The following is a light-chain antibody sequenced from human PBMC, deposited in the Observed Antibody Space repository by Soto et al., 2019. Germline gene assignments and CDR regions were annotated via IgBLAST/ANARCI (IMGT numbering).Light chain of an antibody. CDR2: GAS. CDR3: QQYGSSPRT. V-gene: IGKV3-20*01. J-gene: IGKJ1*01. CDR1: QSVSSSD. Sequence: EIVLTQSPGTLSLSPGERATLSCRASQSVSSSDLAWYQQKPGQAPRLLIYGASSRATGIPDSFSGSGSGTDFTLTISRLEPEDFAVYYCQQYGSSPRTFGQGTKVDIQ.